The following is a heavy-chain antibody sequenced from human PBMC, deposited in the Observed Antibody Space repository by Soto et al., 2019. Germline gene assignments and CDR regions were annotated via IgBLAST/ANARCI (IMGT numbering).Heavy chain of an antibody. V-gene: IGHV4-39*01. CDR2: IYYSGST. Sequence: TSETLSLTCSVSGGSINSSSYFWGWVRQPPGKGLGWIGSIYYSGSTYYNPSLRSRVTISVDTSKNQFSLKLSSVTAADTAVFYCARHYSSGSRNWFDPWGQGTLVTVSS. J-gene: IGHJ5*02. CDR3: ARHYSSGSRNWFDP. CDR1: GGSINSSSYF. D-gene: IGHD6-19*01.